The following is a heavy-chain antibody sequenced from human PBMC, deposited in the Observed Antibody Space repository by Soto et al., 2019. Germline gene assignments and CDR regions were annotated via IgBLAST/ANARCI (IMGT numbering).Heavy chain of an antibody. CDR2: IFSDAER. CDR3: VRMNAESYSSYYAMDV. Sequence: FGPTLVNPTETLTLTCNVSGFSLTTGRMGVSWIRQPPGKALEWLAHIFSDAERSYSRSLQGRLTVSKVGSGSHVVLTMTNMDPVDTGTYFCVRMNAESYSSYYAMDVWGQGTTVTVSS. CDR1: GFSLTTGRMG. D-gene: IGHD3-10*01. V-gene: IGHV2-26*01. J-gene: IGHJ6*02.